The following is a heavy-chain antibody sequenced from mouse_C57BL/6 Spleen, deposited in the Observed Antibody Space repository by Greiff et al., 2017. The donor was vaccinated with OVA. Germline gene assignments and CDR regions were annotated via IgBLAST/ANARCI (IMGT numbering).Heavy chain of an antibody. CDR3: ARYYGSLYYYAMDY. J-gene: IGHJ4*01. D-gene: IGHD1-1*01. CDR2: IYPRSGNT. V-gene: IGHV1-81*01. CDR1: GYTFTSYG. Sequence: VQLQQSGAELARPGASVKLSCKASGYTFTSYGISWVKQRTGQGLEWIGEIYPRSGNTYYNEKFKGKATLTADKSSSTAYMELRSLTSEDSAVYFCARYYGSLYYYAMDYWGQGTSVTVSS.